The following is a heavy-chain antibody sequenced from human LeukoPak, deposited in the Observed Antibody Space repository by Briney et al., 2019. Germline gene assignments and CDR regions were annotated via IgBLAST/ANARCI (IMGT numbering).Heavy chain of an antibody. CDR3: ARDHAIWHGPLDY. D-gene: IGHD4-17*01. V-gene: IGHV4-34*01. Sequence: KSSETLSLTCAVYGGSFSGYYWTWIRQPPGKGLEWLGEIHYSGSATYNPSLNSRVTISVDTSKNQFSLKLSSVTAADTAVYYCARDHAIWHGPLDYWGQGTLVTVSS. CDR1: GGSFSGYY. J-gene: IGHJ4*02. CDR2: IHYSGSA.